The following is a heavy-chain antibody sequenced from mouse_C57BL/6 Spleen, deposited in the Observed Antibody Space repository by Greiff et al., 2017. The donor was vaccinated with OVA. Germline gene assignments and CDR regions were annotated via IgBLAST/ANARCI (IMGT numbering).Heavy chain of an antibody. CDR2: INPSNGGT. D-gene: IGHD1-1*01. CDR1: GYTFTSYW. Sequence: QVQLQQPGPELVKPGASVKLSCKASGYTFTSYWMHWVKQRPGQGLEWIGNINPSNGGTNYNEKFKSKATLTVDKSSSTAYMQLSSLTSEDSAVYYCASNHGSSYAMDYWGQGTSVTVSS. J-gene: IGHJ4*01. V-gene: IGHV1-53*01. CDR3: ASNHGSSYAMDY.